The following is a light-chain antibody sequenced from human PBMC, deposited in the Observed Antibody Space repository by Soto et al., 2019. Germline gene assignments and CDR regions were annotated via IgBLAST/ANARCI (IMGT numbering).Light chain of an antibody. CDR1: QTVSSN. CDR2: GAF. CDR3: QQHNNWPYT. J-gene: IGKJ2*01. Sequence: EVVMTQSPATLSVSTEESATLACRASQTVSSNVAWYQQRPGQAPRLLIDGAFTRATGVPARFSGSRSGTEFTLTISSPQSEDFALYYCQQHNNWPYTFGQGTKLEIK. V-gene: IGKV3-15*01.